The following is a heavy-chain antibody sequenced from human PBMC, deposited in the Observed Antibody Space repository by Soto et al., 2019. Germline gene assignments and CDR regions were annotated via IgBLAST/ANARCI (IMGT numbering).Heavy chain of an antibody. J-gene: IGHJ4*02. V-gene: IGHV5-10-1*01. CDR1: GYSFAGYW. Sequence: GESLKISCKGSGYSFAGYWITWVREEPGKGLEWMGRIDPSDSQTYYSPSFRGHVTISVTKSITTVFLQWSSLRASDTAMYYCARQIYDSDTGPNFQYYFDSWGQGTPVTVSS. CDR3: ARQIYDSDTGPNFQYYFDS. D-gene: IGHD3-22*01. CDR2: IDPSDSQT.